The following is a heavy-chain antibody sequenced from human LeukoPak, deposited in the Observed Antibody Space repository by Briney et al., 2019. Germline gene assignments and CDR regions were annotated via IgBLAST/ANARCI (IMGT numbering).Heavy chain of an antibody. D-gene: IGHD6-6*01. CDR1: GFTFSSYA. CDR3: AKNYRHSSLSLYFDY. V-gene: IGHV3-30*02. CDR2: IRYDGSNK. J-gene: IGHJ4*02. Sequence: GGSLRLSCAASGFTFSSYAMSWVRQAPGKGLEWVAFIRYDGSNKYYADSVKGRFTISRDNSKNTLYLQMNSLRAEDTAVYYCAKNYRHSSLSLYFDYWGQGTLVTVSS.